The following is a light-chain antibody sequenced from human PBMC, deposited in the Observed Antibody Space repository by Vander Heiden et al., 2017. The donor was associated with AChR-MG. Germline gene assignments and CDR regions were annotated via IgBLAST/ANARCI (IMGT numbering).Light chain of an antibody. V-gene: IGKV3-11*01. CDR2: DAS. CDR3: QQRTNWPPT. CDR1: QTISVY. J-gene: IGKJ1*01. Sequence: EIALSQSPVTVSLSPGERATLSCRASQTISVYLAWYQQKPGQAPRLLIYDASNRATGIPARFSGSRSGTDFTLTISSLEPEDFAVYYCQQRTNWPPTFGQGTRVEVK.